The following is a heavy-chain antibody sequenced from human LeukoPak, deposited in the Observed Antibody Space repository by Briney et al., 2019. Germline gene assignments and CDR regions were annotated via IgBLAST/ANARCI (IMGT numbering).Heavy chain of an antibody. D-gene: IGHD6-19*01. CDR2: ISYDGRYQ. CDR3: ARGPPRTGYSSGWYFDY. Sequence: GGSLRLSCAASGFTFNRYRIHWVRQAPGKGLEWVAVISYDGRYQFYADSVKGRFTISRDNSKNTLYLQMNSLRAEDTAVYYCARGPPRTGYSSGWYFDYWGQGTLVTVSS. CDR1: GFTFNRYR. J-gene: IGHJ4*02. V-gene: IGHV3-30*04.